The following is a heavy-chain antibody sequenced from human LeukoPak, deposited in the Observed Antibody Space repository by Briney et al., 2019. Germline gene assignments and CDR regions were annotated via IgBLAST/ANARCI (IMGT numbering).Heavy chain of an antibody. V-gene: IGHV3-21*01. J-gene: IGHJ6*02. D-gene: IGHD3-3*01. CDR3: ARDTAFWSGYYYYYYYGMDV. Sequence: GGSLRLSCAASGFTFSSYSMNWVRQAPGKGLEWVSSISSSSSYIYYADSVKGRFTISRDDAKNSLYLQMNSLRAEDTAVYYCARDTAFWSGYYYYYYYGMDVWGQGTTVTVSS. CDR1: GFTFSSYS. CDR2: ISSSSSYI.